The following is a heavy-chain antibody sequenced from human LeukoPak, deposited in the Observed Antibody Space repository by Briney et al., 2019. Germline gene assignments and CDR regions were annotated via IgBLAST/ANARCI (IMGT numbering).Heavy chain of an antibody. D-gene: IGHD3-10*01. Sequence: SETLSLTCAVYGGSLSNYYWSWIRQPPGKGLEWIGEINHSGSTKFNPSLKSRVTILVDMSKSQFSLGLRSVTAADTAVYYCARGPASGSDFAWFDPWGQGTLVTVSS. V-gene: IGHV4-34*01. CDR1: GGSLSNYY. CDR2: INHSGST. CDR3: ARGPASGSDFAWFDP. J-gene: IGHJ5*02.